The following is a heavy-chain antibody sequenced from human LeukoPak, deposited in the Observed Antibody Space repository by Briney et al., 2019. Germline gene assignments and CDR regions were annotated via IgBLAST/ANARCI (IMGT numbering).Heavy chain of an antibody. V-gene: IGHV4-59*12. J-gene: IGHJ3*02. D-gene: IGHD2-21*02. CDR2: IYYSGST. Sequence: PSETLSLTCTVSGGSISNYYWSWIRQPPGKGLEWIGYIYYSGSTNYNPSLESRVTISVDTSKNQFSLKLSSVTAADTAVYYCARYCGGDCYSDDAFDIWGQGTMVTVSS. CDR3: ARYCGGDCYSDDAFDI. CDR1: GGSISNYY.